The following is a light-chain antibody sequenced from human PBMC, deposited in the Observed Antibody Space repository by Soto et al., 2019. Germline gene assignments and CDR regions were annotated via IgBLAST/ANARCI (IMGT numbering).Light chain of an antibody. V-gene: IGKV4-1*01. J-gene: IGKJ1*01. Sequence: DIVMTQSPDSLAVSLGERATINCKSSQSVLYSSNNKNYLAWYQQKPGQPPKLLIYWASPRESGVPERFSGSGSGTDFTLTISSLKAEDVAVYYGQQYYSTPRTFGQGTKVEIK. CDR1: QSVLYSSNNKNY. CDR2: WAS. CDR3: QQYYSTPRT.